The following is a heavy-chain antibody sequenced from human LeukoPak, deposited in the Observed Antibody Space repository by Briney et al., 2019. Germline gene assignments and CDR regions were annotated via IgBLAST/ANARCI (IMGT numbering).Heavy chain of an antibody. Sequence: GGSLRLSCAASGFTFSSYAMSWVRQTPGKGLEWVSAISGSGGSTYYADSVKGRFTISRDNSKNTLYLQMNSLRAEDTAVYYCAKPDVGATDRWFDPWGQGTLVTVSS. D-gene: IGHD1-26*01. CDR1: GFTFSSYA. V-gene: IGHV3-23*01. J-gene: IGHJ5*02. CDR3: AKPDVGATDRWFDP. CDR2: ISGSGGST.